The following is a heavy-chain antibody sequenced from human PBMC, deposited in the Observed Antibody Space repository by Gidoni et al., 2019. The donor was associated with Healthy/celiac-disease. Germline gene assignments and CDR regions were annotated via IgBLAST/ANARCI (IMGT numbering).Heavy chain of an antibody. CDR2: ISSSSSTI. D-gene: IGHD3-22*01. V-gene: IGHV3-48*01. CDR1: GFTFSSYS. CDR3: ARDGYYYDSSYYYYGMDV. J-gene: IGHJ6*02. Sequence: EVQLVESGGGLVQPGGSLSLSCAASGFTFSSYSMNWVRQAPGKGLEWVSYISSSSSTIYYADSVKGRFTIARDNAKNSLYLQMNSLRAEDTAVYYCARDGYYYDSSYYYYGMDVWGQGTTVTVSS.